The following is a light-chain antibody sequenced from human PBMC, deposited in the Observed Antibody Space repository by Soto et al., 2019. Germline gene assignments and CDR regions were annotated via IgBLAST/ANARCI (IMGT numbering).Light chain of an antibody. V-gene: IGLV2-8*01. J-gene: IGLJ2*01. CDR1: SRDVGAYVY. CDR3: SAYAGSNKLV. Sequence: QSALTQPSSASGSPGESVTMSCTGTSRDVGAYVYVSWFQQHPGKAPKLLIYEVTKRPSGVPDRFSGSRSGNTASLTVSGLQVEYEADYYCSAYAGSNKLVFGGGTKLTVL. CDR2: EVT.